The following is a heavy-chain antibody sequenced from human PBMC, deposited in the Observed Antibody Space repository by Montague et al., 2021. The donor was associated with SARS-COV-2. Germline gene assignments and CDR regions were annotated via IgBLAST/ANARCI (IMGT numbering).Heavy chain of an antibody. J-gene: IGHJ4*02. CDR2: ISGSGGST. CDR1: GFTFSSYA. D-gene: IGHD1-26*01. Sequence: SLRLSCAASGFTFSSYAMSWVRQAPGQGLEWVSAISGSGGSTYYADSVKGRFTISRDNSKNTLYLRMNSLRAEDTAVYYCAKDHGGSFHYWGQGTLVTVSS. V-gene: IGHV3-23*01. CDR3: AKDHGGSFHY.